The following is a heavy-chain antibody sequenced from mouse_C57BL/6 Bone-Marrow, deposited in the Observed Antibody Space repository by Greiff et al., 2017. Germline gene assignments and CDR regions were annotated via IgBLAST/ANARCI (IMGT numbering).Heavy chain of an antibody. D-gene: IGHD2-5*01. CDR2: IYPGSGST. CDR3: ARPYYSNYWYFDV. V-gene: IGHV1-55*01. CDR1: GYTFTSYW. J-gene: IGHJ1*03. Sequence: VQLQQSGAELVKPGASVKMSCKASGYTFTSYWITWVKQRPGQGLEWIGDIYPGSGSTNYNEKFKSKATLTVDTSSSTAYMQLSSLTSEDSAVYYCARPYYSNYWYFDVWGTGTTVTASS.